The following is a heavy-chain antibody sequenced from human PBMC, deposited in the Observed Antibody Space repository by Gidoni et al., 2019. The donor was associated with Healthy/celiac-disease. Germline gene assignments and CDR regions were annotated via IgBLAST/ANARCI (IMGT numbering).Heavy chain of an antibody. V-gene: IGHV3-30*01. J-gene: IGHJ4*02. D-gene: IGHD6-13*01. CDR2: ISYDGSNK. CDR3: ARGSGMYSSSRFDY. Sequence: APGKGLEWVAVISYDGSNKYYADSVKGRFTISRDNSKNTLYLQMNSLRAEDTAVYYCARGSGMYSSSRFDYWGQGTLVTVSS.